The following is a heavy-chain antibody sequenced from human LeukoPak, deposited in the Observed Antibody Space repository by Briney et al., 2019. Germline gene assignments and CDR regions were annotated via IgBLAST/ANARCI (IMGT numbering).Heavy chain of an antibody. CDR3: ARDTDGLGY. CDR2: INNDDTK. V-gene: IGHV3-74*01. J-gene: IGHJ4*02. CDR1: GSTFSNYR. Sequence: GGSLRLSCAASGSTFSNYRLHWVRQAPGKGLVWVSCINNDDTKVYADSVRGRFTISRDNAKNTMFLQMNGLRAEDTAVYYCARDTDGLGYWGQGTLVTVSS. D-gene: IGHD6-6*01.